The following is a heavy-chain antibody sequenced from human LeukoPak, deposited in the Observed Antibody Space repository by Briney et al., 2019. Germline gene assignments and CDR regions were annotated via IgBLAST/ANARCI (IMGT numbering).Heavy chain of an antibody. CDR3: ARDHDSSSWFPGLYGMDV. CDR2: INHSGST. J-gene: IGHJ6*02. V-gene: IGHV4-34*01. CDR1: GGSFSGYY. D-gene: IGHD6-13*01. Sequence: SETLSLTCAVYGGSFSGYYWSWIRQPPGKGLEWIGEINHSGSTNYNPSLKSRVTISVDTSKNQFSLKLSSVTAADTAVYYCARDHDSSSWFPGLYGMDVWGQGTTVTVSS.